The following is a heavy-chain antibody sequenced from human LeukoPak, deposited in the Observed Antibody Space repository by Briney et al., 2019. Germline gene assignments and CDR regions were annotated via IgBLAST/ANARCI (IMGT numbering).Heavy chain of an antibody. V-gene: IGHV1-3*01. CDR1: GYIITKYV. Sequence: ASVKGSCKASGYIITKYVVRWVRQATGQRPEWIGWIKAGNGDTKYSQNFQDRLTITRDTSASTVYMELSSLTSEDTALYYCARDDCGDTCYPGGYWGQGTLVTVSS. CDR3: ARDDCGDTCYPGGY. CDR2: IKAGNGDT. J-gene: IGHJ4*02. D-gene: IGHD2-21*01.